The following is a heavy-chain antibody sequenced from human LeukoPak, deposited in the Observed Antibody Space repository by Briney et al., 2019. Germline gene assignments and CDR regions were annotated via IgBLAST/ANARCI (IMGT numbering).Heavy chain of an antibody. D-gene: IGHD1-26*01. Sequence: GGSLRLSCAASGFTLSSYAMTWVRQAPGKRPEWVANMNIDGSEKYYADSVKGRFSISRDNARNSVYLQMASLRVEDTAVYYCARDPVEWELLLDYWGQGTLVTVSS. CDR1: GFTLSSYA. V-gene: IGHV3-7*01. CDR3: ARDPVEWELLLDY. J-gene: IGHJ4*02. CDR2: MNIDGSEK.